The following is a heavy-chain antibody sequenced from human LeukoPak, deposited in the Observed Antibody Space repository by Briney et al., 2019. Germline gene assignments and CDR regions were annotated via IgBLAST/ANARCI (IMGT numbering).Heavy chain of an antibody. D-gene: IGHD1-26*01. J-gene: IGHJ3*02. V-gene: IGHV3-48*04. CDR1: GFTFFNYG. CDR2: ISSSSSTI. CDR3: ARRFEWELPIFDI. Sequence: GGSLRLSCATSGFTFFNYGMTWVRQAPGKGLEWVSYISSSSSTIYYADSVKGRFTISRDNAKNSLYLQMNSLRAEDTAVYYCARRFEWELPIFDIWGQGTMVTVSS.